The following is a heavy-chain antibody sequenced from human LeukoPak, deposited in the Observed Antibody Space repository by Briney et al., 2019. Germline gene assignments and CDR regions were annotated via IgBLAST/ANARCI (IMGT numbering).Heavy chain of an antibody. CDR2: INHSGST. CDR3: ARGYSSSWYFNWFDP. CDR1: GGSFSGYY. Sequence: SETLSLTCAVYGGSFSGYYWSWIRQPPGKGLEWIGEINHSGSTNYNPSLESRVTISVDTSKNQFSLKLTSVTAADTAVYYCARGYSSSWYFNWFDPWGQGTLVTVSS. D-gene: IGHD6-13*01. J-gene: IGHJ5*02. V-gene: IGHV4-34*01.